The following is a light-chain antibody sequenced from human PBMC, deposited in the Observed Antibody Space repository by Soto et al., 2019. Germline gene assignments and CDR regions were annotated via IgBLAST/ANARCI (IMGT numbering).Light chain of an antibody. CDR1: SSDVGAYNL. Sequence: QSVLTQPASVSGSPGQSITVSCTGTSSDVGAYNLVSWYQQHPGKAPRLIIYEGTKWPSGISHRFSGSKSDNTASLTISGLRAEDEAHYHCCSYAGSRTFVFGGGTKLTVL. CDR2: EGT. J-gene: IGLJ3*02. CDR3: CSYAGSRTFV. V-gene: IGLV2-23*01.